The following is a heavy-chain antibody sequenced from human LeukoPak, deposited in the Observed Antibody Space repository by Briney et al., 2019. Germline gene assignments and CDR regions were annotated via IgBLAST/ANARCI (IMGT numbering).Heavy chain of an antibody. CDR2: IYYSGST. V-gene: IGHV4-59*08. CDR3: ARPYSSGWYGGFHI. D-gene: IGHD6-19*01. Sequence: SETLSLTCTVSGGSISSYYWSWIRQPPGKGLEWIGYIYYSGSTNYNPSLKSRVTISVDTSKNQFSLRLSSVTAADTAVYYCARPYSSGWYGGFHIWGQGTMVTVSS. CDR1: GGSISSYY. J-gene: IGHJ3*02.